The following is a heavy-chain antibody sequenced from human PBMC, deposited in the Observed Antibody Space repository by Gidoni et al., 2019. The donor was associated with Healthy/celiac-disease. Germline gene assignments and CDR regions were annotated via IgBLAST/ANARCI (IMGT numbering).Heavy chain of an antibody. D-gene: IGHD6-19*01. CDR1: GYTFTSYG. J-gene: IGHJ5*02. V-gene: IGHV1-18*04. CDR2: ISAYNGNT. CDR3: ARDQRRYSSGYKLPDP. Sequence: QVQLVPSGAEVKKPGASVKVPCSASGYTFTSYGISWVRQAPGQGLEWMGWISAYNGNTNYAQKLQGRVTMTTDTSTSTAYMELRSLRSDDTAVYYCARDQRRYSSGYKLPDPWGQGTLVTVSS.